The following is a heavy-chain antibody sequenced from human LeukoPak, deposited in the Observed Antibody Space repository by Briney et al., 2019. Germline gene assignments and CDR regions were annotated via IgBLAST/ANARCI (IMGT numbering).Heavy chain of an antibody. CDR3: AHSLYYYDSSGYRNWYFDL. V-gene: IGHV2-5*01. D-gene: IGHD3-22*01. CDR1: ALSLKTGGVG. CDR2: IYWNDDK. Sequence: SGPTLVNPTQTLTLTCTVSALSLKTGGVGVGWIRQPPGKALEWLALIYWNDDKRYSPSLKSRLTITKDTSKNQVVLTMTNMDPVDTATYYCAHSLYYYDSSGYRNWYFDLWGRGTLVTVSS. J-gene: IGHJ2*01.